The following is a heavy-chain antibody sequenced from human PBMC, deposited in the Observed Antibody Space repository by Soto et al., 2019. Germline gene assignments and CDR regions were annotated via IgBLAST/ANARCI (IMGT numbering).Heavy chain of an antibody. J-gene: IGHJ5*01. D-gene: IGHD2-21*01. V-gene: IGHV1-8*01. CDR1: GYTFATYD. CDR2: MNPNSGNT. Sequence: QVKLVQSGAEVKTPGASVKVSCKASGYTFATYDINWVRQAPGQALEWRGWMNPNSGNTGYAQKFQGRLTMTRDTALSVAYMELRSLRNAETAVYYCARSDGFNFNWLDSWGQGTRVTGSA. CDR3: ARSDGFNFNWLDS.